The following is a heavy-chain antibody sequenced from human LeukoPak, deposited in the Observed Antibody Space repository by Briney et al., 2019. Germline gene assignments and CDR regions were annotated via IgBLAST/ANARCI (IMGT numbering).Heavy chain of an antibody. CDR1: GGSISSSSYY. D-gene: IGHD3-22*01. Sequence: SETLSLTCTVSGGSISSSSYYWGWIRQPPGMGLEVIGSIYYSGSTYYNPSLKSRVTISVDTSKNQFPLKLSSVTAADTAVYYCARDPSEGHYYYSSGYEDWFDLWGQGTLVTVSS. J-gene: IGHJ5*02. CDR2: IYYSGST. V-gene: IGHV4-39*06. CDR3: ARDPSEGHYYYSSGYEDWFDL.